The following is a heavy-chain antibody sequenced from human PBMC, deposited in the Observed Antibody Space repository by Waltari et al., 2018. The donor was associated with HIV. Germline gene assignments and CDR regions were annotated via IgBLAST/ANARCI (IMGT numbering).Heavy chain of an antibody. CDR2: MYYTGSS. CDR1: GDSIANGGYY. V-gene: IGHV4-31*04. Sequence: QVRLQESGPGLVKPSQTLSLTCNVSGDSIANGGYYWGWLRQPPGKGLEWIGYMYYTGSSYYNPSLKSRLTISVDTSENLLSLKLTSVSVADTAVYYCARLRGGPNWFDPWGQGTLVTVSS. J-gene: IGHJ5*02. CDR3: ARLRGGPNWFDP. D-gene: IGHD2-15*01.